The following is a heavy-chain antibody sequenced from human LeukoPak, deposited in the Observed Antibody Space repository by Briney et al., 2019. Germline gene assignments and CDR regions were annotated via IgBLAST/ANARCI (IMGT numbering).Heavy chain of an antibody. V-gene: IGHV3-74*03. D-gene: IGHD2-21*02. CDR3: VRGSLRLPRSTPDY. CDR2: ISSDGSVT. J-gene: IGHJ4*02. Sequence: GGSLRLSCAVSGFSFTNYWMHWVRQDPGKGLVWVSYISSDGSVTKYADSVKGRFTISRDNAVNTLYLQMNSLRVEDTAVYYCVRGSLRLPRSTPDYWGQGTLVTVSS. CDR1: GFSFTNYW.